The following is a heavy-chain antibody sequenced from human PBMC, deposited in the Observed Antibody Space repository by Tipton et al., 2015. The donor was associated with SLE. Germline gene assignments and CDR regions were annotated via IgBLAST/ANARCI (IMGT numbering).Heavy chain of an antibody. CDR3: AHRGTSSGYYYYFDY. D-gene: IGHD3-22*01. Sequence: SLRLSCAASGFTFDDYAMHWVRQAPGKGLEWVSGINWNSGTIVYADSVEGRFTISRDNAENSLYLQMNSLRAEDTAVYYCAHRGTSSGYYYYFDYWGQGTLVTVSS. CDR2: INWNSGTI. V-gene: IGHV3-9*01. CDR1: GFTFDDYA. J-gene: IGHJ4*02.